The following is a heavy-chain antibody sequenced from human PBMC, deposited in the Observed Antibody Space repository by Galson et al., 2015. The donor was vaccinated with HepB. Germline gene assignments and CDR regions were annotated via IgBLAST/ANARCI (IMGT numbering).Heavy chain of an antibody. CDR2: ISYDGSNK. V-gene: IGHV3-30*04. D-gene: IGHD6-13*01. J-gene: IGHJ4*02. CDR1: GFTFSSYA. CDR3: ARDRYSSSWYPDY. Sequence: SLRLSCAASGFTFSSYAMHWVRQAPGKGLEWVAVISYDGSNKYYADSVKGRFTISRDNSKNTLYLQMNSLRAEDTAVYYCARDRYSSSWYPDYWGQGTLVTVSS.